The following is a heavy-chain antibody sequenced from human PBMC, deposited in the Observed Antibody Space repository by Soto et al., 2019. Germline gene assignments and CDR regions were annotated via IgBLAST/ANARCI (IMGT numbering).Heavy chain of an antibody. CDR3: ARVRGRIVATSGDLDY. V-gene: IGHV1-18*01. CDR1: GYTFTSYG. D-gene: IGHD5-12*01. J-gene: IGHJ4*02. CDR2: ISAYNGNT. Sequence: ASVKVSCKASGYTFTSYGISWVRQAPGQGLEWIGWISAYNGNTNYAQKLQGRVTMTTDTSTSTAYMELRSLRSDDTAVYYCARVRGRIVATSGDLDYWGQGTLVTVSS.